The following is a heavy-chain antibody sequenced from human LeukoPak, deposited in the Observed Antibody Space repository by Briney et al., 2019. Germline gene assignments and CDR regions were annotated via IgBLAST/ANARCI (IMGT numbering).Heavy chain of an antibody. D-gene: IGHD6-13*01. CDR1: GYTFTSYG. J-gene: IGHJ6*03. Sequence: ASVKVSCKASGYTFTSYGISWVRQAPGQGLEWMGWISAYNGNTNYAQKLQGRVTMTTDTSTSTAYMELRSLRSDDTAVYYCARDLHSSSWYFPFVTGYYYMDVWGKGTTVTVSS. V-gene: IGHV1-18*01. CDR2: ISAYNGNT. CDR3: ARDLHSSSWYFPFVTGYYYMDV.